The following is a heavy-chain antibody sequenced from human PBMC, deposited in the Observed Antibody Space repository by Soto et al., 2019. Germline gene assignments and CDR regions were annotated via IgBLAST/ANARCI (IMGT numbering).Heavy chain of an antibody. CDR1: GLTVSGKKY. J-gene: IGHJ3*02. D-gene: IGHD6-25*01. CDR3: ASWRRRDPAYDI. V-gene: IGHV3-53*01. CDR2: VYDLDGT. Sequence: GGSMRLSCVASGLTVSGKKYMAWVRQAPGKGPEWGSGVYDLDGTYYADSVRGLDTTAIDCTRTTEYHRSRELSPEDAALYFGASWRRRDPAYDIWGQGTMVTVSS.